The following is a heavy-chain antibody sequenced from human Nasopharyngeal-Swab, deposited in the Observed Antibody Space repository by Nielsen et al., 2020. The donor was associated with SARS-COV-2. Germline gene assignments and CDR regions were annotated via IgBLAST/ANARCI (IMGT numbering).Heavy chain of an antibody. Sequence: GESLKISCTASGFTFGDYAMSWVRQAPGKGLEWVGFIRSKAYGGTTEYAASVKGRFTISRDDSKSIAYLQMNSLKTEDTAVYYCTLPPSYYDFWSAYPWADYWGQGTLVTVSS. D-gene: IGHD3-3*01. CDR2: IRSKAYGGTT. V-gene: IGHV3-49*04. CDR1: GFTFGDYA. CDR3: TLPPSYYDFWSAYPWADY. J-gene: IGHJ4*02.